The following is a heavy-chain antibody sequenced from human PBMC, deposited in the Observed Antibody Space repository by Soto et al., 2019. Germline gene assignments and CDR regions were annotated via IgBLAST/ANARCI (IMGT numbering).Heavy chain of an antibody. V-gene: IGHV4-59*01. CDR2: VYYSGST. CDR1: GGSISSYY. D-gene: IGHD5-18*01. J-gene: IGHJ6*02. Sequence: QVQLQESGPGLVKPSETLSLTCTVSGGSISSYYWNWIRQPPGKGLEWIGFVYYSGSTDYNPSLKSRVTISVDTSNNQFSLKLNSVTAADTAVYYCARARSPDTAYCYGMDVWGQGTTVTVSS. CDR3: ARARSPDTAYCYGMDV.